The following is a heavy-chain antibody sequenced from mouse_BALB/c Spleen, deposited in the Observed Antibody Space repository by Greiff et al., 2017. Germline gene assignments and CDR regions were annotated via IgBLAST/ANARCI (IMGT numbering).Heavy chain of an antibody. J-gene: IGHJ4*01. D-gene: IGHD1-1*01. V-gene: IGHV3-2*02. Sequence: ESGPGLVKPSQSLSLTCTVTGYSITSDYAWNWIRQFPGNKLEWMGYISYSGSTSYNPSLKSRISITRDTSKNQFFLQLNSVTTEDTATYYCARRITTDYYAMDYWGQGTSVTVSS. CDR3: ARRITTDYYAMDY. CDR1: GYSITSDYA. CDR2: ISYSGST.